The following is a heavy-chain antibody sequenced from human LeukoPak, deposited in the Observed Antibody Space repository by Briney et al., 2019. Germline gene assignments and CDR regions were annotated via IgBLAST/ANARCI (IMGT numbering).Heavy chain of an antibody. Sequence: GGSLRLSCAASGFTFGDYAVIWVRQAPGKGLEWVSAISGSGGSTYYADSVKGRFTISRDNSKNTLYLQMNSLRAEDTAVYYCAKDNGGSRIDDAFDIWGQGTMVTVSS. J-gene: IGHJ3*02. D-gene: IGHD1-26*01. V-gene: IGHV3-23*01. CDR2: ISGSGGST. CDR1: GFTFGDYA. CDR3: AKDNGGSRIDDAFDI.